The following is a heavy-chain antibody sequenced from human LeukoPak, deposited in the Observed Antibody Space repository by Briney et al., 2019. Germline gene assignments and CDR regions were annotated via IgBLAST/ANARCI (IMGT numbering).Heavy chain of an antibody. CDR2: ISDDGSNK. J-gene: IGHJ4*02. CDR3: ARDRPPLNYDSSGYRTYYFDY. Sequence: SGGSLRLSCAASGFTFSSYALHWVRQAPGKGLEWVAVISDDGSNKYYADSVKGRFAISRDNSKNTLYLQMNSLRAEDTAVYYCARDRPPLNYDSSGYRTYYFDYWGQGTLVTVSS. CDR1: GFTFSSYA. D-gene: IGHD3-22*01. V-gene: IGHV3-30*09.